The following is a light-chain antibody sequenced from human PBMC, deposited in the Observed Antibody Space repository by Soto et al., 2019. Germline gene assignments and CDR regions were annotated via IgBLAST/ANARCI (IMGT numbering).Light chain of an antibody. CDR1: QSVSSY. V-gene: IGKV3-11*01. CDR3: QQRSNWLPLT. Sequence: EIVLTQSPATLSLSPGERATLSCRASQSVSSYLAWYQQKPGQAPRLLIYDASNRATSIPARFSGSGSGTDFTHTISSLEPEDFAVYYCQQRSNWLPLTFGGGPKVEIK. CDR2: DAS. J-gene: IGKJ4*01.